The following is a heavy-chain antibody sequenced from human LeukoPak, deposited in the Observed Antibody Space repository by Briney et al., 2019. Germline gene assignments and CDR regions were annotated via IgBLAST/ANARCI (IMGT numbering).Heavy chain of an antibody. Sequence: ASVKVSCKASGGTFSSYAISWVRQAPGQGLEWMGRIIPILGIANYAQKFQGRVTITADKSTSTAYMELSSLRSEDTAVHYCARDQTGYSASAYYYGMDVWGQGTTVTVSS. CDR1: GGTFSSYA. D-gene: IGHD5-18*01. J-gene: IGHJ6*02. CDR2: IIPILGIA. CDR3: ARDQTGYSASAYYYGMDV. V-gene: IGHV1-69*04.